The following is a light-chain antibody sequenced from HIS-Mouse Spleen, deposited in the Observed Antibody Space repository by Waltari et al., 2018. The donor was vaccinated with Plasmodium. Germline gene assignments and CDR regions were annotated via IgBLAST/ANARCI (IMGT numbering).Light chain of an antibody. CDR1: QSVSSY. Sequence: EIVLTQSPATLSLSPGERATLSCRASQSVSSYFAWYQQKPAQAPRLLIYDASNRATGIPARFSGSGSGTDFTLTISSLEPEDFAVYYCQQRSNWPITFGQGTRLEIK. J-gene: IGKJ5*01. CDR3: QQRSNWPIT. V-gene: IGKV3-11*01. CDR2: DAS.